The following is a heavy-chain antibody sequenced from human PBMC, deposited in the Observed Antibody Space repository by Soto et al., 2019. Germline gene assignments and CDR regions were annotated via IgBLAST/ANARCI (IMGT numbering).Heavy chain of an antibody. CDR1: GGSISSGGYS. D-gene: IGHD3-10*01. CDR2: IYHSGST. V-gene: IGHV4-30-2*01. CDR3: DRGGGLGEVGVEA. Sequence: QLQLQESGSGLVKPSQTLSLTCAVSGGSISSGGYSWSWIRQPPGKGLEWIGYIYHSGSTYYNPSLECRVPXAXDXXKNPFSLKLSSVTAADKAVYSCDRGGGLGEVGVEAWGQGNLVTVSS. J-gene: IGHJ5*02.